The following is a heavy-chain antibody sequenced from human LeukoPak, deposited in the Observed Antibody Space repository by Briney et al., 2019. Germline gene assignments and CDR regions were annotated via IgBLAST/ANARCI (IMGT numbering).Heavy chain of an antibody. Sequence: GESLEISCKTSGYSFTSYWITWVRQMPGKGLGWMGIIYPDDSDTTYSPSFQGQVTISADKSINTAYLQWSSLKASDTAMYYCARRDYGGKHFDYWGQGTLVTVSS. D-gene: IGHD4-23*01. CDR2: IYPDDSDT. V-gene: IGHV5-51*01. J-gene: IGHJ4*02. CDR1: GYSFTSYW. CDR3: ARRDYGGKHFDY.